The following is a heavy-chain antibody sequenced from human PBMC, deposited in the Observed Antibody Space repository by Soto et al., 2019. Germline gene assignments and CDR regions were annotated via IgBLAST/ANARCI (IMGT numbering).Heavy chain of an antibody. J-gene: IGHJ4*02. CDR2: IKQDGSEK. V-gene: IGHV3-7*01. CDR3: ARVTDYYESSGYFDY. Sequence: GGSLRLSCAASGFTFSSYWMRWVRQAPGAGLGWVANIKQDGSEKYYVDSVKGRFTISRDNAKNSLNLQMNSLRAEDTAVYYCARVTDYYESSGYFDYWGQGT. D-gene: IGHD3-22*01. CDR1: GFTFSSYW.